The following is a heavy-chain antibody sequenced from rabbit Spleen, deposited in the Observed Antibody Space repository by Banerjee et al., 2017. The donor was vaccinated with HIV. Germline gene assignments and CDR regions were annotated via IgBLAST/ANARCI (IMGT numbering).Heavy chain of an antibody. CDR1: GVSFSGSSY. D-gene: IGHD7-1*01. J-gene: IGHJ4*01. V-gene: IGHV1S40*01. CDR2: INTGSGST. Sequence: QSLEESGGDLVKPGASLTLTCTASGVSFSGSSYMCWVRQAPGKGLEWIGCINTGSGSTWYATWAKGRFTISKTSSTTVTLQMTSLTAADTATYFCARGRYAYSNGAYWDYFNLWGQGTLVTVS. CDR3: ARGRYAYSNGAYWDYFNL.